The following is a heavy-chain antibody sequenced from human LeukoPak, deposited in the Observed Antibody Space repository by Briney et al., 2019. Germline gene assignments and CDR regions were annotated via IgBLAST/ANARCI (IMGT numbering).Heavy chain of an antibody. CDR2: INHSGST. CDR3: ARHGQQWLVSNWFDP. J-gene: IGHJ5*02. V-gene: IGHV4-34*01. CDR1: GGSFSGYY. Sequence: SETLSLTCAVCGGSFSGYYWSWIRQPPGKGLEWIGEINHSGSTNYNPSLKSRVTISVDTSKNQFSLKLSSVTAADTAVYYCARHGQQWLVSNWFDPWGQGTLVTVSS. D-gene: IGHD6-19*01.